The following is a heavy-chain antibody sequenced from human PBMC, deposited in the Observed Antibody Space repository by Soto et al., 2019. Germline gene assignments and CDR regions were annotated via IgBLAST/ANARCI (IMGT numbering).Heavy chain of an antibody. Sequence: ASLKVSCKXSGVTFDSFTLSWVRQAPGQGLEWMGGFVPMFGSASVAQRFQGRVRITADASTGTGYMELSDLRSDDSAIYYCVRQGVRSSGWFDLWGQGTQVTVSS. J-gene: IGHJ5*02. V-gene: IGHV1-69*13. CDR2: FVPMFGSA. D-gene: IGHD6-19*01. CDR3: VRQGVRSSGWFDL. CDR1: GVTFDSFT.